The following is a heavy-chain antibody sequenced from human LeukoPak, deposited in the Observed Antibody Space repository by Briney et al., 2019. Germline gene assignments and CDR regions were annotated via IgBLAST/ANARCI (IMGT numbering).Heavy chain of an antibody. CDR3: ARESSSHYNAIDY. Sequence: GASVTVSCKASGGTFSSYAISWVRQAPGQGLEWMGGIIPIFGTANYAQKFQGRVTITTDESTSTAYMELSSLRSEDTAVYYCARESSSHYNAIDYWGQGTLVTVSS. D-gene: IGHD6-13*01. CDR1: GGTFSSYA. J-gene: IGHJ4*02. CDR2: IIPIFGTA. V-gene: IGHV1-69*05.